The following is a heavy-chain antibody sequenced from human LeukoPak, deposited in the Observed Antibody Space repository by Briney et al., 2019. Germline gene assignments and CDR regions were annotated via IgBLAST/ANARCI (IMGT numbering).Heavy chain of an antibody. J-gene: IGHJ6*03. Sequence: GGSLRLSCAASEFTLSTYWMSWVRQAPGKGLEWVSYISSSSSTIYYADSVKGRFTISRDNAKNSLYLQMNSLRAEDTAVYYCAREEDYVWGSYRSYYYYYMDVWGKGTTVTVSS. D-gene: IGHD3-16*02. CDR1: EFTLSTYW. V-gene: IGHV3-48*01. CDR3: AREEDYVWGSYRSYYYYYMDV. CDR2: ISSSSSTI.